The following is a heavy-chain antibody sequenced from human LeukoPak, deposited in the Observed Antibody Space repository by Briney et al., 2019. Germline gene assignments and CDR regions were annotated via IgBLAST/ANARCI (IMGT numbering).Heavy chain of an antibody. CDR1: GFTFWYYD. V-gene: IGHV3-21*01. J-gene: IGHJ4*02. CDR3: GRAFPHLRTSSAGEL. Sequence: GGSLRLSCSASGFTFWYYDMNCVRQAPGKGLEWFSSISYLCSHVFYGHSVKARFRISRDNAKTLLSLEMHSLGAEDTAIYYCGRAFPHLRTSSAGELWGQGILVTVSS. D-gene: IGHD3-16*01. CDR2: ISYLCSHV.